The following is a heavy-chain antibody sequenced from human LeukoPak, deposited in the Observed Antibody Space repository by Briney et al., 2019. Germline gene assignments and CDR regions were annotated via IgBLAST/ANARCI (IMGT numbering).Heavy chain of an antibody. CDR1: GGSISSGSYY. CDR3: ASLGSSGWLFDY. CDR2: IYYSGST. D-gene: IGHD6-19*01. J-gene: IGHJ4*02. Sequence: SETLSLTCTVSGGSISSGSYYWGWIRQPPGKGLEWIGSIYYSGSTYYDPSLKSRVTISVDTSKNQFSLKLSSVTAADTAVYYCASLGSSGWLFDYWGQGTLVTVSS. V-gene: IGHV4-39*07.